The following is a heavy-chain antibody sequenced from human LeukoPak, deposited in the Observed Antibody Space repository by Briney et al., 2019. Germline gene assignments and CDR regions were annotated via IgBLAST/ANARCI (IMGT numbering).Heavy chain of an antibody. Sequence: GESLKISCKGSGYSFTSYWIGWVRQMPGKGLEWMGIIYPGDSDTRYSPSFQGRVTISADKSISTAYLQWSSLKASDTAMYYCATSPTTYYYGSGPRGYFDYWGQGTLVTVSS. CDR1: GYSFTSYW. CDR3: ATSPTTYYYGSGPRGYFDY. V-gene: IGHV5-51*01. CDR2: IYPGDSDT. D-gene: IGHD3-10*01. J-gene: IGHJ4*02.